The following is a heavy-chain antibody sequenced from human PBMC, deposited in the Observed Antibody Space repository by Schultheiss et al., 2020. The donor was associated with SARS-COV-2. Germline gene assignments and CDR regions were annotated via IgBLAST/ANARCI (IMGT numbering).Heavy chain of an antibody. V-gene: IGHV4-4*02. CDR1: GGSISSSNW. Sequence: SETLSLTCTVSGGSISSSNWWSWIRQPPGKGLEWIGEINHSGSTYYNPSLKGRVTISVDTSKNQFSLKLSYGTAADTAVYYCARGSKSGWYAYYFDYWGQGTLVTVS. J-gene: IGHJ4*02. CDR2: INHSGST. D-gene: IGHD6-19*01. CDR3: ARGSKSGWYAYYFDY.